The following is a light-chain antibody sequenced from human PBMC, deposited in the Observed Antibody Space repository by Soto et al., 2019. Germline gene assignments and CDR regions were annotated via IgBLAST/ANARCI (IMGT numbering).Light chain of an antibody. CDR1: QSVTTK. CDR2: GAY. V-gene: IGKV3-15*01. CDR3: QQYNNWPLYT. Sequence: DIVLTQSPGTLSVSPGDSATLSCRASQSVTTKLAWYQQKPGQAPRLLIYGAYTRATGIPARFSGSGSGTEFTPTISSLQSEDFAVYYCQQYNNWPLYTCGQGTKVDIK. J-gene: IGKJ2*01.